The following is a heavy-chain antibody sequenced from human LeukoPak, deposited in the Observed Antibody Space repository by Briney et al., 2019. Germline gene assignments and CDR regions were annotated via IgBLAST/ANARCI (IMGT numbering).Heavy chain of an antibody. CDR2: IIPIFGTA. CDR3: TRSPIAAGSKNWFDP. V-gene: IGHV1-69*06. J-gene: IGHJ5*02. D-gene: IGHD6-13*01. Sequence: SVTVSCKASGGTFSNYAISWVRQAPGQGLEWMGGIIPIFGTANYAHKFQGRVTITADKSTSTAYMELSSLRSEDTAVYYCTRSPIAAGSKNWFDPWGQGTLVTVSS. CDR1: GGTFSNYA.